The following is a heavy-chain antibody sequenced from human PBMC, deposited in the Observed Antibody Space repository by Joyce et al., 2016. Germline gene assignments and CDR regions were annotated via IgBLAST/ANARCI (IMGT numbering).Heavy chain of an antibody. V-gene: IGHV1-2*02. CDR3: ANLNLGRIDDYFDF. CDR1: GYTFTGYY. CDR2: INPNSGGT. Sequence: QVQLVQSGAEVKKPGASVKVSCKASGYTFTGYYIHWVRQAPGQGLGWMGWINPNSGGTNYAQKFRGRVTLTRDTSISTAYMELSRLRSDDSAVYFCANLNLGRIDDYFDFWGQGTLVIVSS. D-gene: IGHD1-14*01. J-gene: IGHJ4*02.